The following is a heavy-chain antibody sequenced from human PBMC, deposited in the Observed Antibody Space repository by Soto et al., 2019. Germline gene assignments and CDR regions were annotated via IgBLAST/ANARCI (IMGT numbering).Heavy chain of an antibody. CDR3: ARVGTAATEGYYFDY. V-gene: IGHV4-30-2*01. CDR1: GGSSSSGGYS. D-gene: IGHD2-15*01. CDR2: IYHSGST. J-gene: IGHJ4*02. Sequence: SETLSVPCGVSGGSSSSGGYSCIWIKQTPGKGLEWIGYIYHSGSTYYNPSLKSRVTISVDRSKNQFSLKLSSVTAADTAVYFCARVGTAATEGYYFDYWGQGTLVTVSS.